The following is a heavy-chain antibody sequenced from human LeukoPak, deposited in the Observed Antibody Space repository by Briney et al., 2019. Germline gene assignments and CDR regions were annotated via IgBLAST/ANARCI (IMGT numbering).Heavy chain of an antibody. CDR2: ISASGNYK. CDR3: ARASEYYYHMDV. CDR1: EFTLTTYT. Sequence: GGSLRLSCAASEFTLTTYTINWVRQAPGKGLQWVSSISASGNYKYFAASVRGRFTVSRDNAKNSLFLQMDSLRAEDTAVYYCARASEYYYHMDVWGKGTTVTVSS. J-gene: IGHJ6*03. V-gene: IGHV3-21*01. D-gene: IGHD1-14*01.